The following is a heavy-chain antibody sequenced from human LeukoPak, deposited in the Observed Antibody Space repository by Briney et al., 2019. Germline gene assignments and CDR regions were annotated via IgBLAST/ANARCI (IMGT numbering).Heavy chain of an antibody. V-gene: IGHV4-34*01. Sequence: PSETLSLTCAVYGGSFSGYYWSWIRQPPGKGLEWIGEINHSGSTNYNPSLRSRVTISVDTSKNQFSLKLSSVTAADTAVYYCARVVGATYMDVWGQGTTVTVSS. D-gene: IGHD1-26*01. CDR1: GGSFSGYY. J-gene: IGHJ6*02. CDR2: INHSGST. CDR3: ARVVGATYMDV.